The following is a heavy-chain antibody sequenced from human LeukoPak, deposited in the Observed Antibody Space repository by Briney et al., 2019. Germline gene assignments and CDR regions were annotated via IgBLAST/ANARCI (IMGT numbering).Heavy chain of an antibody. CDR1: GGSISSGGYS. V-gene: IGHV4-30-2*01. J-gene: IGHJ4*02. CDR3: ARGDSSGYYRYFDY. CDR2: IYHSGST. Sequence: SETLSLTCAVSGGSISSGGYSWSWIRQPPGKGLEGIGYIYHSGSTYYNASLKSRVTISVDRSKNQFSLKLSSVTAADTAVYYCARGDSSGYYRYFDYWGQGTLVTVSS. D-gene: IGHD3-22*01.